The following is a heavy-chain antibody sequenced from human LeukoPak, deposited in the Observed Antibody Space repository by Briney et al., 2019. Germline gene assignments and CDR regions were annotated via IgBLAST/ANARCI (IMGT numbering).Heavy chain of an antibody. Sequence: ASVTLSCTASGYTFTSYGISWMRQAPGQGLEWMGWISAYNGNTNYAQKLQDRVTMTTDTSTSTAYMELRSLRSDDTAVYYCARFPLAFCSSWHYYYVYWGQGTLVTVSS. V-gene: IGHV1-18*01. CDR1: GYTFTSYG. D-gene: IGHD6-13*01. J-gene: IGHJ4*02. CDR2: ISAYNGNT. CDR3: ARFPLAFCSSWHYYYVY.